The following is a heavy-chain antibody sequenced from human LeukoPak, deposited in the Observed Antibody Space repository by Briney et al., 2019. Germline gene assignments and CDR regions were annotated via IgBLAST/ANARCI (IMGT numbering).Heavy chain of an antibody. J-gene: IGHJ3*02. D-gene: IGHD1-26*01. Sequence: GGSLRLSCAASGFTFSDFYTSWVRQAPGKGLEWVSYISPSGTYTNYADSVKGRFTISRDNAKNSLFLQMNSLRAEDTAVYYCARDHLRVGATGASDTWGQGTVVTVSS. V-gene: IGHV3-11*05. CDR2: ISPSGTYT. CDR1: GFTFSDFY. CDR3: ARDHLRVGATGASDT.